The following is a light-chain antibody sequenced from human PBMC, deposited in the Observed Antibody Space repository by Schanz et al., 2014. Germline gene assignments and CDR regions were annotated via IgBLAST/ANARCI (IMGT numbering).Light chain of an antibody. J-gene: IGLJ3*02. CDR1: SSDVGGYKY. Sequence: QSALTQPASVSGSPGQSITISCTGTSSDVGGYKYVSWYQQHPDKAPKLMIYDVSKRPSGVPDRFSGSKSGNTASLTISGLQPEDEADYYCSSYTTNTTRVFGGGTKLTVL. V-gene: IGLV2-14*01. CDR2: DVS. CDR3: SSYTTNTTRV.